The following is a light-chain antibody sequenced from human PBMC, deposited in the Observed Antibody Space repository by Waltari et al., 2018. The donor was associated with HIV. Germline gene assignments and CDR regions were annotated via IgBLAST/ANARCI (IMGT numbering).Light chain of an antibody. J-gene: IGLJ2*01. V-gene: IGLV2-14*01. CDR1: SSDVGGYNY. CDR2: DVS. Sequence: QSALTQPASVSGSPGQSITISCTGTSSDVGGYNYVSWYQQHPGKAPKLMSYDVSNRPSGVSNRFSGSKAVNTTSLTISGLQAEDEADYYCSSYTSSSGVFGGGTKLTVL. CDR3: SSYTSSSGV.